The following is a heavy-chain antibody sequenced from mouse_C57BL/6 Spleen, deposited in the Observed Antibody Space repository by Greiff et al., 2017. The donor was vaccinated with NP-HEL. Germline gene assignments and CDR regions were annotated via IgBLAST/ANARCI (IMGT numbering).Heavy chain of an antibody. CDR3: AKGGGNHYYFDY. V-gene: IGHV1-22*01. CDR1: GYTFTDYN. CDR2: INPNNGGT. Sequence: VQLQQSGPELVKPGASVKMSCKASGYTFTDYNMHWVKQSHGKSLEWIGYINPNNGGTSYNQKFKGKATLTVNKSSSTAYMELRSLTSEDSAVYYCAKGGGNHYYFDYWGQGTTLTVSS. J-gene: IGHJ2*01.